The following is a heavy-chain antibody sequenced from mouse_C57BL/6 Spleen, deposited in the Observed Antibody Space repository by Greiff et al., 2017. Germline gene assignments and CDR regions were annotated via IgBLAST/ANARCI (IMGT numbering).Heavy chain of an antibody. CDR3: TTYYGSSYRAY. CDR1: GFNIKDYY. J-gene: IGHJ3*01. V-gene: IGHV14-1*01. D-gene: IGHD1-1*01. Sequence: VQLKQSGAELVRPGASVKLSCTASGFNIKDYYMHWVKQRPEQGLEWIGRIDPEDGDTEYAPKFQGKATMTADTSSNTAYLQLSSLTSEDTAVYYCTTYYGSSYRAYWGQGTLVTVSA. CDR2: IDPEDGDT.